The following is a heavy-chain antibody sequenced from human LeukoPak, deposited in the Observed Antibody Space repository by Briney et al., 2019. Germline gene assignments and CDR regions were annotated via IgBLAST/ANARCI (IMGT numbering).Heavy chain of an antibody. J-gene: IGHJ2*01. D-gene: IGHD6-6*01. CDR1: GFTFSSYG. CDR2: IWYDGTNK. V-gene: IGHV3-33*06. Sequence: PGRSLRLSCAASGFTFSSYGMHWVRQAPGKGLEWVALIWYDGTNKYYVDSVKGRFTISRDNSENSLYLQMNSLRAEDTAVYYCAKGVRYFDLWGRGTLVTVSS. CDR3: AKGVRYFDL.